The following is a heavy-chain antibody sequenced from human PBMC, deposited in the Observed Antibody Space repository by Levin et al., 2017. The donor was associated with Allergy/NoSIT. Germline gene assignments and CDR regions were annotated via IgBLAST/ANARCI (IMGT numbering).Heavy chain of an antibody. CDR2: ISSSSSYT. J-gene: IGHJ4*02. CDR1: GFTFSDYY. CDR3: ARDRVAAAGRGLDY. V-gene: IGHV3-11*05. Sequence: SCAASGFTFSDYYMSWIRQAPGKGLEWVSYISSSSSYTNYADSVKGRFTISRDNAKNSLYLQMNSLRAEDTAVYYCARDRVAAAGRGLDYWGQGTLVTVSS. D-gene: IGHD6-13*01.